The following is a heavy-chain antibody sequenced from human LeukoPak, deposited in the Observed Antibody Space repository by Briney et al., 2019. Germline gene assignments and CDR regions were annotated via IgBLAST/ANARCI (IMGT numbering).Heavy chain of an antibody. CDR2: INPSGGST. CDR1: GYTFTSYG. J-gene: IGHJ4*02. CDR3: ARRVAGTVSPFDY. Sequence: ASVKVSCKASGYTFTSYGISWVRQAPGQGLEWMGIINPSGGSTSYAQKFQGRVTMTRDTSTSTVYMELSSLRSEDTAVYYCARRVAGTVSPFDYWGQGTLVTVSS. D-gene: IGHD6-19*01. V-gene: IGHV1-46*01.